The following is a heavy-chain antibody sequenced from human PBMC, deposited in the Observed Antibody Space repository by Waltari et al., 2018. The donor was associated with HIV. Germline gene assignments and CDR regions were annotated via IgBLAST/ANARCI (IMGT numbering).Heavy chain of an antibody. CDR2: IIKNGHSK. V-gene: IGHV3-64D*06. CDR3: VKEGGYCSGGRCYYYGMDV. D-gene: IGHD2-15*01. Sequence: ELQLVESGGGLFQPGGSLRLSCSASGFTFSSYAMHWVRQGPGKGLEYVSAIIKNGHSKYYADSVKGRFTISRDNSKNTLNLQMSSLRAEDTAVYYCVKEGGYCSGGRCYYYGMDVWGQGTTVTVSS. CDR1: GFTFSSYA. J-gene: IGHJ6*02.